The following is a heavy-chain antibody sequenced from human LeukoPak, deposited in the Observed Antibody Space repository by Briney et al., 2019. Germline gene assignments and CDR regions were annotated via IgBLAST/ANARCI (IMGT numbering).Heavy chain of an antibody. Sequence: SSETLSLTCAVYGGSFCGFYWSWIRQPPGKGLEWIGEINHSGSTNYNPSLKSRVTISVDTSKNQFSLKLSSVTAADTAVYYCARRVQPYYFDYWGQGTLVTVSS. D-gene: IGHD1-1*01. CDR3: ARRVQPYYFDY. J-gene: IGHJ4*02. CDR2: INHSGST. CDR1: GGSFCGFY. V-gene: IGHV4-34*01.